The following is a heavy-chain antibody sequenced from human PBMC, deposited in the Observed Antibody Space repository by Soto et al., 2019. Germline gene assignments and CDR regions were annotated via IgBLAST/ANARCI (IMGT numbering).Heavy chain of an antibody. CDR2: ISSSSSYI. CDR1: GFTFSSYS. V-gene: IGHV3-21*01. D-gene: IGHD6-13*01. J-gene: IGHJ4*02. CDR3: ARDLKCSSRPLAHDY. Sequence: GGSLRLSCAASGFTFSSYSMNWVRQAPGKGLEWVSSISSSSSYIYYADSVKGRFTISRDNAKNSLYLQMNSLRAEDTAVYYCARDLKCSSRPLAHDYWGQGTLVTVSS.